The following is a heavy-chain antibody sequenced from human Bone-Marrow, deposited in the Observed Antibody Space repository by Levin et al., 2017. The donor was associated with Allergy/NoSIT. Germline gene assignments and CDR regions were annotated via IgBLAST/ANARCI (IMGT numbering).Heavy chain of an antibody. CDR1: GFTFSSYG. Sequence: GGSLRLSCAASGFTFSSYGMHWVRQAPGKGLEWVAVIWYDGSNKYYADSVKGRFTISRDNSKNTLYLQMNSLRAEDTAVYYCARPVAPSYYYYYGMDVWGQGTTVTVSS. V-gene: IGHV3-33*01. D-gene: IGHD4-23*01. CDR2: IWYDGSNK. J-gene: IGHJ6*02. CDR3: ARPVAPSYYYYYGMDV.